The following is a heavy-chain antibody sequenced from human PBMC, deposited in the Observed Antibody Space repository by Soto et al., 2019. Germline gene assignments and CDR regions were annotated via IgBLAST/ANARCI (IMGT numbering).Heavy chain of an antibody. J-gene: IGHJ6*02. CDR2: MNPNSGNT. Sequence: ASVKVSCKASGYTFTSYDINWVRQATGQGLEWMGWMNPNSGNTGYAQKFQGRVTMTRNTSISTAYMELSRLRSDDTAVYYCARGRGVVPGYYYYYGMDVWGQGTTVTVSS. V-gene: IGHV1-8*01. CDR1: GYTFTSYD. D-gene: IGHD2-2*01. CDR3: ARGRGVVPGYYYYYGMDV.